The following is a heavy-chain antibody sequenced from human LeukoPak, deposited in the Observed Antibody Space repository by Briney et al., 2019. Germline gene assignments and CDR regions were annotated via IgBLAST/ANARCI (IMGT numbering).Heavy chain of an antibody. J-gene: IGHJ4*02. CDR3: ARPMISVMSLGADF. CDR2: INSNSYTI. Sequence: GGSLRLSCAASGFSFGDYYMTWIRQAPGKGLEWISNINSNSYTIYYADSVKGRFSISRDNAKNTLYLHMNSLRAEDTALYYCARPMISVMSLGADFWGQGSLVTVSS. D-gene: IGHD3/OR15-3a*01. V-gene: IGHV3-11*04. CDR1: GFSFGDYY.